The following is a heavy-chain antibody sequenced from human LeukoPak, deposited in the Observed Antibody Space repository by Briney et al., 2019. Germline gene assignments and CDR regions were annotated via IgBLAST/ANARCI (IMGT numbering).Heavy chain of an antibody. CDR3: ARGGIPTGPYYYFYYMDV. J-gene: IGHJ6*03. V-gene: IGHV3-30*01. CDR1: GFTFSRHV. Sequence: GGSLRLSCAASGFTFSRHVMRWVRQAPGKGLEWVAVISYEGNNRFYADSVKGRFTISRDNSRNTLYLQMNSLSGDDAAVYSCARGGIPTGPYYYFYYMDVWGKGTAVTVSS. D-gene: IGHD1-14*01. CDR2: ISYEGNNR.